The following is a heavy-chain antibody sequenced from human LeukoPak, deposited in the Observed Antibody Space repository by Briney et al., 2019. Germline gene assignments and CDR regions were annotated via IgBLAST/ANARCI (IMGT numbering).Heavy chain of an antibody. D-gene: IGHD2-2*01. V-gene: IGHV3-30*18. Sequence: GGSLRLSCAASGFTFSSYGMHWVRQAPGKGLEWVAVISYDGSNKYYAGSVKGRFTISRDNSKNTLYLQMNSLRAEDTAVYYCAKTALVPAATYYYYGMDVWGQGTTVTVSS. CDR1: GFTFSSYG. J-gene: IGHJ6*02. CDR3: AKTALVPAATYYYYGMDV. CDR2: ISYDGSNK.